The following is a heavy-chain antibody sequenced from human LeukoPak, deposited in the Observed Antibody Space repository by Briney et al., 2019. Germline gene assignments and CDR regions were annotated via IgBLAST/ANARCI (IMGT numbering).Heavy chain of an antibody. CDR2: ICTAGDI. CDR3: ARDRGRYYMDV. D-gene: IGHD6-25*01. Sequence: GGSLRLSCAASGFTFSNYDMHWVRQATGKGLEWVSGICTAGDIYYPGSVKGRFTLSRENAKNSLYLQMNSLRAGDTGVYYCARDRGRYYMDVWGKGTTVTISS. J-gene: IGHJ6*03. V-gene: IGHV3-13*01. CDR1: GFTFSNYD.